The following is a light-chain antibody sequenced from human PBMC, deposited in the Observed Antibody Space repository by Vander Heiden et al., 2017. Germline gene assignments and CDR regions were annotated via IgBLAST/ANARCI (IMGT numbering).Light chain of an antibody. CDR2: EDR. CDR1: RLGDKY. V-gene: IGLV3-1*01. CDR3: QAWDSATGI. Sequence: SYELTQPLSASVSPGLTARIACSGDRLGDKYVCWYQQKPGQSPVMVIYEDRKRPSGIPARFSGSNSGNTATMTITGTQPVDEADYYCQAWDSATGIFGGGTKLTVL. J-gene: IGLJ2*01.